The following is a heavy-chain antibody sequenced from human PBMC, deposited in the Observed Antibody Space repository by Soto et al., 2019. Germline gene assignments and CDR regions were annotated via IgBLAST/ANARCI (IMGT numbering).Heavy chain of an antibody. CDR2: ISYDGNRK. CDR1: GFSFSSYG. J-gene: IGHJ4*02. V-gene: IGHV3-30*18. Sequence: QVELVESGGGVVQPGRSLRFSCAASGFSFSSYGMHWVRQAPGKGLEWVAGISYDGNRKNYADSVKARFTISRDNSKNTLYRQMNSLRPDDTAVFYCAKDAYYHDSSGYYIFDYWGQGTLVTVSS. D-gene: IGHD3-22*01. CDR3: AKDAYYHDSSGYYIFDY.